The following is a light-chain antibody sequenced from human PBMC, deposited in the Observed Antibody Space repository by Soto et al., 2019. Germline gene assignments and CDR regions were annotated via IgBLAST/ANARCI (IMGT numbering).Light chain of an antibody. J-gene: IGKJ1*01. CDR2: GAF. CDR3: QQYNDWPLT. Sequence: EIVMTQSRVTLSVSPGERATLSCRASQSVSSNLACYQQKPGQAPSLLIYGAFTRATGIPARFSGTGSGTEFTLTISSLQSEDFALYYCQQYNDWPLTLGQGTKVDIK. CDR1: QSVSSN. V-gene: IGKV3-15*01.